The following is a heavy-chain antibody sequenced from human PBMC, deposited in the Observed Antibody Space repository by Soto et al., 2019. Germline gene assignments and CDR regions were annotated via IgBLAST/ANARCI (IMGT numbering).Heavy chain of an antibody. V-gene: IGHV4-59*08. D-gene: IGHD1-1*01. Sequence: PSETLSLTCTVSGGSITNYYWTWIRQPPGKGLEWIGEIYHSGSTNYNPSLKSRVTISVDTSKNQFSLKLNSVTAADTAVYYCARRYGYSFDYWGQGTLVTVSS. J-gene: IGHJ4*02. CDR2: IYHSGST. CDR1: GGSITNYY. CDR3: ARRYGYSFDY.